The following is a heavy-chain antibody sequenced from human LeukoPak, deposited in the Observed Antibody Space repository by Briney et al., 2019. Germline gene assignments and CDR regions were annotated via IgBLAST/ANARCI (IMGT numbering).Heavy chain of an antibody. CDR2: INAGNGNT. D-gene: IGHD6-19*01. CDR3: ARERHSSGWLRGGYYFDY. J-gene: IGHJ4*02. Sequence: ASVKVSCKASGYTFTSYAMHWVRQAPGQRLEWMGWINAGNGNTKYSQKFQGRVTITRDTSASTAYMELSSLRSEDTAVYYCARERHSSGWLRGGYYFDYWGQGTLVTVSS. V-gene: IGHV1-3*01. CDR1: GYTFTSYA.